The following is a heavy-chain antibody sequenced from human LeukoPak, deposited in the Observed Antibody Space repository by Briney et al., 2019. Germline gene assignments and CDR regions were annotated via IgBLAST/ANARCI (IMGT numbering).Heavy chain of an antibody. Sequence: GGSLRLSCAASGFTFSSYSMNWVRQAPGRGLEWVSSISSSSSYIYYADSVKGRFTISRDNAKNSLYLQMNSLRAEDTAVYYCAREKPDTAMVTYWGQGTLVTVSS. D-gene: IGHD5-18*01. J-gene: IGHJ4*02. CDR2: ISSSSSYI. CDR1: GFTFSSYS. CDR3: AREKPDTAMVTY. V-gene: IGHV3-21*01.